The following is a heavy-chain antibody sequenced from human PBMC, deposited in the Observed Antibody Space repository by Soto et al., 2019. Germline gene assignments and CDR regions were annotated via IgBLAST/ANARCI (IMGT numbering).Heavy chain of an antibody. CDR2: ISSSSSYI. V-gene: IGHV3-21*01. D-gene: IGHD4-17*01. CDR3: ARLEFDYGVAFDI. Sequence: EVQLVESGGGLVKPGGSLRLSCAASGFTFSSYSMNWVRQAPGKGLEWVSSISSSSSYIYYADSVKGRFTIYRDNAKNSLYLQMNSLRAEDTAVYYCARLEFDYGVAFDIWGQGTMVTVSS. J-gene: IGHJ3*02. CDR1: GFTFSSYS.